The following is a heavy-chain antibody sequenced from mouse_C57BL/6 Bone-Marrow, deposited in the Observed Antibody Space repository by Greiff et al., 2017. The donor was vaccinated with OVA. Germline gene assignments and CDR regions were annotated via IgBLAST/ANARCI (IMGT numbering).Heavy chain of an antibody. Sequence: EVKLVESGAELVRPGASVKLSCTASGFNIKDDYMHWVKQRPEQGLEWIGWIDPENGDTEYASKFQGKATITADTSSNTAYLQLSSLTSEDTAVYYCTQISSWYFDVWGTGTTVTVSS. CDR1: GFNIKDDY. CDR3: TQISSWYFDV. J-gene: IGHJ1*03. V-gene: IGHV14-4*01. CDR2: IDPENGDT.